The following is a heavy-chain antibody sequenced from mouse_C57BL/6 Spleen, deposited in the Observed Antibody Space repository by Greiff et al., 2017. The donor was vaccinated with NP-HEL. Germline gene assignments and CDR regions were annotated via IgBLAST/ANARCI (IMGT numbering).Heavy chain of an antibody. CDR3: ARREYYGIVDY. CDR1: GFTFSDYY. V-gene: IGHV5-16*01. Sequence: EVKLVESEGGLVQPGSSMKLSCTASGFTFSDYYMAWVRQVPEKGLEWVANINYDGSSTYYLDSLKSRFIISRDNAKNMLYLQMSSLKSEDTATYYCARREYYGIVDYWGQGTTLTVSS. D-gene: IGHD1-1*01. CDR2: INYDGSST. J-gene: IGHJ2*01.